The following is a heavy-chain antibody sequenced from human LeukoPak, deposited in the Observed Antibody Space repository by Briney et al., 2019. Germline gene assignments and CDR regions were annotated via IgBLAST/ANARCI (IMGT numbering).Heavy chain of an antibody. CDR2: ISSSGSTI. D-gene: IGHD3-22*01. CDR3: ARTGTYYYDSSGYDAFDI. J-gene: IGHJ3*02. CDR1: GFTFSSYE. Sequence: GGSLRLSCAASGFTFSSYEMNWVRQAPGKGLEWVSYISSSGSTIYYADSVKGRFTISRDNAKNSLYLHMNSLRAEDTAVYYCARTGTYYYDSSGYDAFDIWGQGTMVTVSS. V-gene: IGHV3-48*03.